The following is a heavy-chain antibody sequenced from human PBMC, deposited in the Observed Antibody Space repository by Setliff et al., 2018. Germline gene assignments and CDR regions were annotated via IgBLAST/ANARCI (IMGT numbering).Heavy chain of an antibody. CDR3: ARPLEESFGGVRDSDAFDI. V-gene: IGHV4-39*01. CDR1: GGSIRSTNYY. J-gene: IGHJ3*02. CDR2: IYYNGTT. D-gene: IGHD3-16*01. Sequence: SETLSLTCTVSGGSIRSTNYYWGWLRQPPGKGLEWIGSIYYNGTTHFNPSLESRVAISVDPSKNQLFLKLSSVTATDTAVYYCARPLEESFGGVRDSDAFDIWGQGTMVTVSS.